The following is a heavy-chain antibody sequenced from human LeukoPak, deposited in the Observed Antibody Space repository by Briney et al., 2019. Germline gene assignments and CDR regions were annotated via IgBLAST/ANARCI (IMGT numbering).Heavy chain of an antibody. D-gene: IGHD6-19*01. J-gene: IGHJ6*02. CDR3: ARERAVAGKDYYYGMDV. CDR1: GYTFTGYY. CDR2: INPNSGGT. V-gene: IGHV1-2*02. Sequence: GASVKVSCKASGYTFTGYYMHWVRQAPGQGLEWMGCINPNSGGTNYAQKFQGRVTMTRDTSISTAYMELSRLRSDDTAVYYCARERAVAGKDYYYGMDVWGQGTTVTVSS.